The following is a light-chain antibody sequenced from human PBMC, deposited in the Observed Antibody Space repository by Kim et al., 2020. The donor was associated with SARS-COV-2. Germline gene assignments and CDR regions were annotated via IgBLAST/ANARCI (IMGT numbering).Light chain of an antibody. J-gene: IGKJ1*01. V-gene: IGKV1-39*01. CDR1: QSICPY. Sequence: SVGDRVTFSCQASQSICPYFNLYQQKPENALTLLIYGASTLHNGVPLMFSSSGSGTEFTLTISSLQPEDFAIYYCQQSFTTPRTFGQATKVDIK. CDR2: GAS. CDR3: QQSFTTPRT.